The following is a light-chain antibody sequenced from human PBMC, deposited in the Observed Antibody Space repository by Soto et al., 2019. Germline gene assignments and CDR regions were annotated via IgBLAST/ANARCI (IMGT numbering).Light chain of an antibody. V-gene: IGLV2-14*03. CDR3: SSYTSSSTVV. J-gene: IGLJ2*01. Sequence: QSALTQPASVSGSPGQSITISCTGTRSDVGGYNYVSWYQQHPGKAPKLMIYDVSLRPSGISNRFSGSKSGSTASLTISGLQADDEADYYCSSYTSSSTVVFGGGTKVTVL. CDR1: RSDVGGYNY. CDR2: DVS.